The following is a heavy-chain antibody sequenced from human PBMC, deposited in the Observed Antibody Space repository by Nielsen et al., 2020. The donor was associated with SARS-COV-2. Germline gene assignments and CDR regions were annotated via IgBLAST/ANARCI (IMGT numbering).Heavy chain of an antibody. J-gene: IGHJ6*02. CDR1: GFTFSSYA. Sequence: GESLKISCAASGFTFSSYAMSWVRQAPGKGLEWVSAISGSGGSTYYADSVKGRFTISRDNSKNTLYLQMNSLRAEDTAVYYCAKDPIVVVIHYGMDVWGQGTTVTVSS. D-gene: IGHD3-22*01. CDR3: AKDPIVVVIHYGMDV. CDR2: ISGSGGST. V-gene: IGHV3-23*01.